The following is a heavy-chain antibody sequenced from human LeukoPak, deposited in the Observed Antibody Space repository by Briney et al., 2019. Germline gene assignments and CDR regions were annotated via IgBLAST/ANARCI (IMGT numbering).Heavy chain of an antibody. V-gene: IGHV3-23*01. J-gene: IGHJ4*02. CDR1: GFTFSSYA. Sequence: GGSLRLSCAASGFTFSSYAMSWVRQAPGKGLEWVSGTSGSGGSTYYADSVKGRVTISRDNSKNTVFLQMNSLRADDTAVYYCAKGGYSSGWRNFFDYWGQGTLVTVSS. D-gene: IGHD6-19*01. CDR3: AKGGYSSGWRNFFDY. CDR2: TSGSGGST.